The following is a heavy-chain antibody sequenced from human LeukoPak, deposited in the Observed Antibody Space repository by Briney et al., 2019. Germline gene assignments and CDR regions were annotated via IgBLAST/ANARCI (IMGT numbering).Heavy chain of an antibody. Sequence: PGRSLRLSCAASGFTFDDYAMHWVRQAPGKGLEWVSGISWNGGSIGYADSVKGRFTISRDNAKNSLYLQMNSLRAEDTALYYCAKGYDYGDYKTLMDYWGQGTLVTVSS. CDR3: AKGYDYGDYKTLMDY. J-gene: IGHJ4*02. D-gene: IGHD4-17*01. CDR2: ISWNGGSI. V-gene: IGHV3-9*01. CDR1: GFTFDDYA.